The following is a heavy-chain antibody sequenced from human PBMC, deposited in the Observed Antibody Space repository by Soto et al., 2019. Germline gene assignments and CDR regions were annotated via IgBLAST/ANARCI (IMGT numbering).Heavy chain of an antibody. Sequence: ASVKVSCKVSGYTLTELSMHWVRQAPGKGLEWMGGFDPEDGETIYAQNFQGRVTMTEDSSTDTAYMELSSLRSEDTAVYYCATSYYYDSSGRNSPFDYWGQGTMVTVYS. J-gene: IGHJ4*02. CDR2: FDPEDGET. CDR1: GYTLTELS. CDR3: ATSYYYDSSGRNSPFDY. V-gene: IGHV1-24*01. D-gene: IGHD3-22*01.